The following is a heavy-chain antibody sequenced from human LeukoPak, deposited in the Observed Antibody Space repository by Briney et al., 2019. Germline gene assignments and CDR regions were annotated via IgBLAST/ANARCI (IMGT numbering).Heavy chain of an antibody. V-gene: IGHV1-8*03. CDR3: ARGPIAAAGTGGQYFQH. CDR1: GYTFTSYD. Sequence: ASVKVSCKASGYTFTSYDINWVRQATGQGLEWMGWMNPNSGNTGYAQKFQGRVTITRNTSISTAYMELSSLRSEDTAVYYCARGPIAAAGTGGQYFQHWGQGTLVTVSS. J-gene: IGHJ1*01. D-gene: IGHD6-13*01. CDR2: MNPNSGNT.